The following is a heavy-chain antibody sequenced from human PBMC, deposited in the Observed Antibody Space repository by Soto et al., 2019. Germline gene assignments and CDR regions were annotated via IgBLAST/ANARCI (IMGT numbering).Heavy chain of an antibody. V-gene: IGHV3-9*01. CDR2: ISWNSGSI. CDR3: IRGPRPSSVGTGAF. D-gene: IGHD3-10*01. J-gene: IGHJ4*02. CDR1: GFTFYDYA. Sequence: SLRLSCAASGFTFYDYAIHCFRQAPGKGLEWVSGISWNSGSIGYADSVKGRFTISRDNAKDILYLQMNALRVDDAAVYYCIRGPRPSSVGTGAFWGQGTLVTVSS.